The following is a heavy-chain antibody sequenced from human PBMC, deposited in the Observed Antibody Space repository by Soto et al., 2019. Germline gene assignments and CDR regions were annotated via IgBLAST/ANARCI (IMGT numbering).Heavy chain of an antibody. J-gene: IGHJ4*02. CDR1: GGSFSGYY. D-gene: IGHD6-6*01. V-gene: IGHV4-34*01. CDR2: INHSGST. CDR3: AAPPRY. Sequence: SETLSLTCAVYGGSFSGYYWSWIRQPPGKGLEWIGEINHSGSTVYNPSFKSRVTISVDTSKNQFSLKLNSVTAADTAVYYCAAPPRYWGQGTLVTVSS.